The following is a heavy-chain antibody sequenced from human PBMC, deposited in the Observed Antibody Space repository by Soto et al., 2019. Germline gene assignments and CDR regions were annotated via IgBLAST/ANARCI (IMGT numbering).Heavy chain of an antibody. CDR1: GYTFTSYG. D-gene: IGHD7-27*01. Sequence: ASVKVSCKASGYTFTSYGISWVRQAPGQRLEWMGWINAGNGNTKYSQKFQGRVTITRDTSASTAYMELSSLRSEDTAVYYCARGVQLGGDNWFDPWGQGTLVTVSS. J-gene: IGHJ5*02. CDR2: INAGNGNT. CDR3: ARGVQLGGDNWFDP. V-gene: IGHV1-3*01.